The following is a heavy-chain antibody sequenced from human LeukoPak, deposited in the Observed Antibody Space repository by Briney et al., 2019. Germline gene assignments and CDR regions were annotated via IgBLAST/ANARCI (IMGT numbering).Heavy chain of an antibody. D-gene: IGHD5-24*01. Sequence: SETLSLTCTVSGGSISSGGYYWSWIRQHPGKGLEWIGYIYYSGSTYYNPSLKSRVTISVDASKNQFSLKLSSVTAADTAVYYCARRGDGYNYFDYWGQGTLVTVSS. CDR2: IYYSGST. V-gene: IGHV4-31*03. CDR3: ARRGDGYNYFDY. CDR1: GGSISSGGYY. J-gene: IGHJ4*02.